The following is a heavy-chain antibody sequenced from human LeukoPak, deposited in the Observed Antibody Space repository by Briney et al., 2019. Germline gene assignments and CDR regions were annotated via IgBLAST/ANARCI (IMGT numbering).Heavy chain of an antibody. CDR1: GGSMSSHY. J-gene: IGHJ4*02. V-gene: IGHV4-4*07. D-gene: IGHD5-18*01. Sequence: KASETLSLTCTVSGGSMSSHYWSWIRQPAGKGLEWIGRIFTSGSTNYNPSLKSRVTMSVDTSKNQFSLKLSSVTAADTAVYYCARGYSYGYVDYWGQGTLVTVSS. CDR2: IFTSGST. CDR3: ARGYSYGYVDY.